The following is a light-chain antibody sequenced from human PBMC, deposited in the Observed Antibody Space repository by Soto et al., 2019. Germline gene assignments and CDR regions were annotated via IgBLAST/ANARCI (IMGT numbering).Light chain of an antibody. V-gene: IGKV2-28*01. Sequence: DIVMTQSPLSLPVTPGEPASISCRSSQSLLHSNGYNYLDWYLQKPGQSPQVLIYLGSNRASGVPDRFSGSGSGTDFTLKISRVEAEDVGVYYCMQALQTPLTFGGGTKVGIK. CDR3: MQALQTPLT. CDR2: LGS. J-gene: IGKJ4*01. CDR1: QSLLHSNGYNY.